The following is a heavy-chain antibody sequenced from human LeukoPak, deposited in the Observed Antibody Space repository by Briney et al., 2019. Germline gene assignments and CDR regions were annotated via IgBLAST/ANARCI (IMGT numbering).Heavy chain of an antibody. Sequence: GGSLRLSCAASGFSLTTYAMGWVRQAPGKGLEWVSVISDRGDSTYYADSVKGRFTISRDNSKNTLYLQMNSLTTEDTAVYYCARDLIAGTTYWGQGTLVTVSS. J-gene: IGHJ4*02. V-gene: IGHV3-23*01. CDR3: ARDLIAGTTY. CDR1: GFSLTTYA. CDR2: ISDRGDST. D-gene: IGHD1/OR15-1a*01.